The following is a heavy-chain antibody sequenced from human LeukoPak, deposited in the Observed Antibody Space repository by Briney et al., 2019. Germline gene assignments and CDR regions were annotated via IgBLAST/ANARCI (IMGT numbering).Heavy chain of an antibody. CDR2: IRSKAYGGTT. CDR1: GFTFGDYA. Sequence: PGRSLRLSCTASGFTFGDYAMSWVRQAPGKGLEWVGFIRSKAYGGTTEYAASVKGRFTISRDDSKSIAYLQMNSLKTEDTAVYYCTRAPGGSYLDAFDIWGRGTMVTVSS. J-gene: IGHJ3*02. V-gene: IGHV3-49*04. D-gene: IGHD1-26*01. CDR3: TRAPGGSYLDAFDI.